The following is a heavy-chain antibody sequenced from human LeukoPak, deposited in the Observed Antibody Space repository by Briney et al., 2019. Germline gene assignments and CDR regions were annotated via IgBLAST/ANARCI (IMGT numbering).Heavy chain of an antibody. D-gene: IGHD6-13*01. J-gene: IGHJ4*02. CDR3: ARLYGSTGFFFDY. CDR2: IFHSGST. CDR1: GGSISSSNW. Sequence: PSETLSLTCAVSGGSISSSNWWSWVRQPPGKGLEWIGEIFHSGSTNYNPSLKSRVTISVDTSKNQFSLRLSSVTAADTAVYYCARLYGSTGFFFDYWGQGTLVTVSS. V-gene: IGHV4-4*02.